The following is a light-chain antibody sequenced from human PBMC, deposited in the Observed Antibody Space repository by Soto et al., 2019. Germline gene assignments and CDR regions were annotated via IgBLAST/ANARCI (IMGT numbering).Light chain of an antibody. CDR2: GAS. CDR1: QSVRSD. Sequence: ETVMTQSPDTLSVSPGERVTLSCRASQSVRSDLAWYQQKPGQAPRLLISGASTRATGIAAKFSGSGSGTEFTLTISSLQSEDFALYYCHQYKDWPYTFGQGTKLEI. J-gene: IGKJ2*01. V-gene: IGKV3-15*01. CDR3: HQYKDWPYT.